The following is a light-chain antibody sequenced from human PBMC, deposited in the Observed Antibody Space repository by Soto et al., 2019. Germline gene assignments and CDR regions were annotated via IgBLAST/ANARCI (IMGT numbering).Light chain of an antibody. J-gene: IGLJ2*01. Sequence: QSVLTQPASVSGSPGQSITFSCTGTSSDVGAYNYVSWYQQHPGKAPKLMIYDVRNRPSGVSNRFSGSKSGNTASLTISGLQAEDEADYYCSSYTSSNSVVFGGGTKLTVL. CDR2: DVR. CDR3: SSYTSSNSVV. CDR1: SSDVGAYNY. V-gene: IGLV2-14*01.